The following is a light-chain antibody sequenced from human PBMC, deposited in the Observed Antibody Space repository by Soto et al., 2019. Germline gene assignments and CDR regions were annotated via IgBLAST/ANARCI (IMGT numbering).Light chain of an antibody. CDR1: QSVGNN. Sequence: DIVMTESPGPLSVSHGARVTLSCRASQSVGNNLAWHQQKPGQAPRLLIYGASTRATGFPARFSGSGSGTEFTLTISSLQSEDFAVYYCQQYNGWPITFGQGTRLEI. CDR2: GAS. V-gene: IGKV3-15*01. CDR3: QQYNGWPIT. J-gene: IGKJ5*01.